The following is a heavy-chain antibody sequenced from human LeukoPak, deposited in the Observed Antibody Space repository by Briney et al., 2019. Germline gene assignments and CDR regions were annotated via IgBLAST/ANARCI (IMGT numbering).Heavy chain of an antibody. CDR3: ARGTVTTIDY. CDR1: GGSFSGYY. J-gene: IGHJ4*02. D-gene: IGHD4-17*01. V-gene: IGHV4-34*01. Sequence: SETRSLTCAVYGGSFSGYYWSWIRQPPGKGLEWIGEINHSGSTNYNPSLKSRVTISVDTSKNQFSLKLSSVTAADTAVYYCARGTVTTIDYWGQGTLVTVSS. CDR2: INHSGST.